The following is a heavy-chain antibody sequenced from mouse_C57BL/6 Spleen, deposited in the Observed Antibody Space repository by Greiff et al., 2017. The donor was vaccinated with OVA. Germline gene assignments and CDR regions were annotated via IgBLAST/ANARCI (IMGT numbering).Heavy chain of an antibody. CDR2: ISSGGDYI. CDR1: GFTFSSYA. Sequence: EVKLMESGEGLVKPGGSLKLSCAASGFTFSSYAMSWVRQTPEKRLEWVAYISSGGDYIYYADTVKGRFTISRDNARNTLYLQMSSLKSEDTAMYYCTRDYYGNNYYAMDYWGQGTSVTVSS. D-gene: IGHD2-1*01. J-gene: IGHJ4*01. V-gene: IGHV5-9-1*02. CDR3: TRDYYGNNYYAMDY.